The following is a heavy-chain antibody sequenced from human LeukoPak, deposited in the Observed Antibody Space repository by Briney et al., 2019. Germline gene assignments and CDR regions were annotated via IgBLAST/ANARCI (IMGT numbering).Heavy chain of an antibody. Sequence: PSETLSLTCTVSGVSISSYYWSWIRQPPGKGLEWIGYIYYSGSTNYNPSLKSRVTISVDTSKNQFSLKLSSVTAADTAVYYCARVHQLFWGAFDIWGQGTMVTVSS. CDR3: ARVHQLFWGAFDI. D-gene: IGHD3-16*01. CDR2: IYYSGST. CDR1: GVSISSYY. J-gene: IGHJ3*02. V-gene: IGHV4-59*01.